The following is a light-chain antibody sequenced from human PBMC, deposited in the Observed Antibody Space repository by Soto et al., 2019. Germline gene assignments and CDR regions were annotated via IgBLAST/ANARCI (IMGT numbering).Light chain of an antibody. J-gene: IGKJ5*01. Sequence: ALQFSQSPSYLSASVGDRVTITCRASQGSSSAVAWYQQKPGKAPQLLIYDASSLERGDPSRVRCRGVGADVTFTISSLQLEDFGSYFCQQFNNFPITFGQRTRLEIK. CDR3: QQFNNFPIT. CDR1: QGSSSA. CDR2: DAS. V-gene: IGKV1D-13*01.